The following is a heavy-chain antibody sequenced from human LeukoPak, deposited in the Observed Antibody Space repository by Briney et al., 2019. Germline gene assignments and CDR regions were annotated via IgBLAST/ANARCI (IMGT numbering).Heavy chain of an antibody. CDR2: IKQDGSEK. CDR3: ARLGGYSYGFSFYPYYYYYMDV. Sequence: GGSLRLSCAASGFTFSSYWMSSVRQAPGKGLEWVANIKQDGSEKYYVDSVKGRFTISRDNAKNSLYVQMNSLRAEDTAVYYCARLGGYSYGFSFYPYYYYYMDVWGKGTTVTISS. CDR1: GFTFSSYW. J-gene: IGHJ6*03. D-gene: IGHD5-18*01. V-gene: IGHV3-7*01.